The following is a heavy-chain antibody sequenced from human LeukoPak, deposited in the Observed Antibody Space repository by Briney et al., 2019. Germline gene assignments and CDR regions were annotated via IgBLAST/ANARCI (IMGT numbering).Heavy chain of an antibody. D-gene: IGHD2-21*01. CDR1: GGSISSYY. CDR3: ARGSTTPYWNYYYYYGMDV. CDR2: VYYSGST. V-gene: IGHV4-59*08. J-gene: IGHJ6*02. Sequence: SETLSLTCTVSGGSISSYYWSWIRQPPGKGLEWIGYVYYSGSTNYNPSHKSRVTISVDTSKNQFSLKLSSVTAADTAVYYCARGSTTPYWNYYYYYGMDVWGQGTTVTVSS.